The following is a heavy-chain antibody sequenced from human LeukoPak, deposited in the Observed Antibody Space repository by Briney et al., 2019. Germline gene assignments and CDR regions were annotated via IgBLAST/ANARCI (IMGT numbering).Heavy chain of an antibody. CDR3: ARDSEYSGSYMTDY. Sequence: SETLSLTCTVSGGSISSSSYYWGWIRQPPGKGLEWIGSIYYSGSTYYNPSLMSRVTISVDTSKNQFSLNLSSVTAADTAVYYCARDSEYSGSYMTDYWGQGTLVTVSS. V-gene: IGHV4-39*07. CDR1: GGSISSSSYY. J-gene: IGHJ4*02. CDR2: IYYSGST. D-gene: IGHD1-26*01.